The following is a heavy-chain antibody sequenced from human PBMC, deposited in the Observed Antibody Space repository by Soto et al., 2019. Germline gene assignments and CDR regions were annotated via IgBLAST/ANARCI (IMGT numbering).Heavy chain of an antibody. CDR1: GFILSIYE. V-gene: IGHV3-48*03. J-gene: IGHJ4*02. CDR2: ISTTGNII. CDR3: ARESPTLTVAESY. D-gene: IGHD6-19*01. Sequence: GGSLRLSCVGSGFILSIYEMNWVRQAPGKGLEWISYISTTGNIIEYADSVKGRFTISRDNAKNSVYLEMNSLRVDDTAVYYCARESPTLTVAESYWGRGSLVTVSS.